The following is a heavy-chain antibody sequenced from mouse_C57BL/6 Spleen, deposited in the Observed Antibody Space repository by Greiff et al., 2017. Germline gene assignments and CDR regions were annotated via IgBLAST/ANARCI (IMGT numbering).Heavy chain of an antibody. D-gene: IGHD2-4*01. V-gene: IGHV3-1*01. CDR1: GYSITSGYD. CDR3: ARDDYDVFAY. Sequence: EVKVVESGPGMVKPSQSLSLTCTVTGYSITSGYDWHWIRHFPGNKLEWMGYISYSGSTNYNPSLKSRISITHDTSKNHFFLKLNSVTTEDTATYYCARDDYDVFAYWGQGTLVTVSA. CDR2: ISYSGST. J-gene: IGHJ3*01.